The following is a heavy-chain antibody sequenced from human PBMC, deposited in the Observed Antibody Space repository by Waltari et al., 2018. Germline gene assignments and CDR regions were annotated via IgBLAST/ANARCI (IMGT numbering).Heavy chain of an antibody. Sequence: QVPLQESGPSLLQPSETLSLICTVSGGSISGFYWSWVRQPPGKGLDWIGYIYYTGSTNFNPSLKSRVTMSVDTSKNQFSLKLSSVTAADTAFYYCARGGGGDWEWFDPWGQGTLVTVSS. CDR3: ARGGGGDWEWFDP. CDR2: IYYTGST. CDR1: GGSISGFY. J-gene: IGHJ5*02. D-gene: IGHD2-21*02. V-gene: IGHV4-59*01.